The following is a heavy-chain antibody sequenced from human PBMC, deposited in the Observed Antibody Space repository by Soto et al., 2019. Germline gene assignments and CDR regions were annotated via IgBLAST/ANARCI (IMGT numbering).Heavy chain of an antibody. CDR3: ARAAQAYYYDSSGYPNWFDP. V-gene: IGHV1-69*13. D-gene: IGHD3-22*01. Sequence: SVKVSCNASGGTFSSYAISWVRHAPGQGLELVGGIIPIFGTANYAQKFQGRVTITADESTSTAYMELSSLRSEDTAVYYCARAAQAYYYDSSGYPNWFDPWGQGTLVPVSS. CDR1: GGTFSSYA. CDR2: IIPIFGTA. J-gene: IGHJ5*02.